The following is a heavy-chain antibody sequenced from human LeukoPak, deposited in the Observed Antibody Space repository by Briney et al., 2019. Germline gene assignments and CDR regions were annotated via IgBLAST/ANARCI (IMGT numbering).Heavy chain of an antibody. D-gene: IGHD2-2*01. CDR3: ARGYLYCSSTSCPRRWFDP. CDR1: GGSFSGYY. CDR2: INHSGST. Sequence: SETLSLTCAVYGGSFSGYYWSWIRQPPGKGLQWIGEINHSGSTNYNPSLKSRVTISVDTSKNQFSLKLSSVTAADTAVYYSARGYLYCSSTSCPRRWFDPWGQGTLVTVSS. V-gene: IGHV4-34*01. J-gene: IGHJ5*02.